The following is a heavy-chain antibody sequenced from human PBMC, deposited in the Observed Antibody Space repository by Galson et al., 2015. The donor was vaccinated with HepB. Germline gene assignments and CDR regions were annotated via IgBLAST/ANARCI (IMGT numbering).Heavy chain of an antibody. CDR1: GFTFINYA. V-gene: IGHV3-30*04. CDR2: ISYDGSGR. CDR3: ARDVGGLNIPLRGMDV. Sequence: SLRLSCAASGFTFINYASHWVRQAPGKGLEWVAVISYDGSGRHYADSVKGRFTISRDNSINTLFLQMNSLRAEDTAVYYCARDVGGLNIPLRGMDVWGQGTTVSVSS. J-gene: IGHJ6*02. D-gene: IGHD2-2*02.